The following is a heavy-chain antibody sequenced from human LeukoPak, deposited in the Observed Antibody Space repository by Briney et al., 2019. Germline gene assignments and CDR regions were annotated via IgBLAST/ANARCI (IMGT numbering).Heavy chain of an antibody. V-gene: IGHV4-39*07. D-gene: IGHD3-22*01. CDR3: ARGGVVVITTDAFDI. CDR1: GDSFSSSGFY. Sequence: SETLSLTCSVSGDSFSSSGFYWAWIRQPPGKGLEWIGSITYNGNTHYNPSLKSRVTISVDTSKNQFSLKLSSVTAADTAVYYCARGGVVVITTDAFDIWGQGTMVTVSS. CDR2: ITYNGNT. J-gene: IGHJ3*02.